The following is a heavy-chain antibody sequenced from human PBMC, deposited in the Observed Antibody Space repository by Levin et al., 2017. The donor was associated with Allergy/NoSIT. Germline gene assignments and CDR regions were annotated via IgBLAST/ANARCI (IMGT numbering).Heavy chain of an antibody. J-gene: IGHJ4*02. CDR1: GFTFTNYA. Sequence: PGGSLRLSCAASGFTFTNYAMSWVRQAPGKGLEWVSVISGTGGSTYYADSVKGRFTISRDNSKSTLSLHLNSLRADATAVYYCAKAFGAYGPLYFDCWGQGTLVTVSS. CDR3: AKAFGAYGPLYFDC. D-gene: IGHD3-10*01. CDR2: ISGTGGST. V-gene: IGHV3-23*01.